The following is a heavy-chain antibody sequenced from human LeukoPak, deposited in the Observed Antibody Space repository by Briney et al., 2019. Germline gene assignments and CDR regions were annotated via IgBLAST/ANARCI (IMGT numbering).Heavy chain of an antibody. CDR2: IYYSGST. J-gene: IGHJ4*02. V-gene: IGHV4-59*12. CDR3: ARVLGYCFDY. CDR1: GGSISSYY. Sequence: PSETLSLTCTVSGGSISSYYWSWTRQPPGKGLEWIGYIYYSGSTNYNPSLKSRVTMSVDTSKNQFSLKLSSVTAADTAVYYCARVLGYCFDYWGQGTLVTVSS. D-gene: IGHD3-22*01.